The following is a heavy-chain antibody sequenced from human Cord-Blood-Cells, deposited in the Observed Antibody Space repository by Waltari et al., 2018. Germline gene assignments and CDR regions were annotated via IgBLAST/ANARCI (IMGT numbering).Heavy chain of an antibody. CDR1: GGSFSGYY. CDR2: INHSGST. Sequence: QVQLQQWGAGRLKPPETLSLTCAVYGGSFSGYYWSSIRQPPGKGLEWFGEINHSGSTNYNPSLKSRVTISVDTSKNQFSLKLSSVTAADTAVYYCARGRNYDFWSGYYAFDIWGQGTMVTVSS. D-gene: IGHD3-3*01. CDR3: ARGRNYDFWSGYYAFDI. J-gene: IGHJ3*02. V-gene: IGHV4-34*01.